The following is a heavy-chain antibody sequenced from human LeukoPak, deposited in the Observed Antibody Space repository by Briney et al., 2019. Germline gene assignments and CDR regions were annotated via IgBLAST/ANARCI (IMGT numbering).Heavy chain of an antibody. J-gene: IGHJ3*02. CDR1: GYTFTGYY. D-gene: IGHD2-2*01. V-gene: IGHV1-2*02. CDR2: INPNSGGT. Sequence: ASVKVSCKASGYTFTGYYMHWVRQAPGQGLEWMGWINPNSGGTNYAQKFQGRVTMTRDTSISTAYMELSRLRSDDTAVYYCARDRVRRSGTGGAFDIWGQGTMVTVSS. CDR3: ARDRVRRSGTGGAFDI.